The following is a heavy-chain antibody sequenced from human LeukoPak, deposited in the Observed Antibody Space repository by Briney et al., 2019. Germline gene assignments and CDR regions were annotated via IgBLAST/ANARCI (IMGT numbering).Heavy chain of an antibody. D-gene: IGHD6-6*01. CDR3: TKSPPLIAARSYFDY. CDR2: ISGSASST. Sequence: GGSLRLSCAASGFTFSSYAMSWVRQAPGKGLEWVSAISGSASSTYYADSVKGRFTISRDNSKNTLYLQMNSLRAEDTAVYYCTKSPPLIAARSYFDYWGQGTLVAVSS. V-gene: IGHV3-23*01. J-gene: IGHJ4*02. CDR1: GFTFSSYA.